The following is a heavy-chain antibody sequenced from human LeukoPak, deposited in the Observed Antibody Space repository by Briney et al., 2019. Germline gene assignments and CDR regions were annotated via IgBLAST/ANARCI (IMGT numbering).Heavy chain of an antibody. CDR3: ARDPSGYYDSTAYYMDV. Sequence: PGGSLRLSCAASGFTFSSYSMNWVRQAPGKGLEWVSSISSSSSYIYYADSVKGRFTISRDNAKNSLYLQMNSLRAEDTAVYYCARDPSGYYDSTAYYMDVWGKGTTVTVSS. CDR2: ISSSSSYI. CDR1: GFTFSSYS. D-gene: IGHD3-3*01. J-gene: IGHJ6*03. V-gene: IGHV3-21*01.